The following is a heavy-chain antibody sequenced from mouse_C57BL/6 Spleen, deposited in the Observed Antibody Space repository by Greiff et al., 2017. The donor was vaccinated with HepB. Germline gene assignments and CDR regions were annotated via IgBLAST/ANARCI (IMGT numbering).Heavy chain of an antibody. CDR3: AREGGGWLLPLY. CDR1: GYTFTSYG. D-gene: IGHD2-3*01. CDR2: IYPRSGNT. J-gene: IGHJ2*01. V-gene: IGHV1-81*01. Sequence: QVQLQQSGAELARPGASVKLSCKASGYTFTSYGISWVKQRTGQGLEWIGEIYPRSGNTYYNEKFKGKSTLTADKSSSTAYMELRSLTSEDSAVYFCAREGGGWLLPLYWGQGTTLTVSS.